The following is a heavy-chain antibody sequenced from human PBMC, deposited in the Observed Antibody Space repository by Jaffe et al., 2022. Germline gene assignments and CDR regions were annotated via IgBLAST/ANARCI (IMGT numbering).Heavy chain of an antibody. CDR1: GFTFSSYG. J-gene: IGHJ4*02. CDR2: IRYDGSNK. Sequence: QVQLVESGGGVVQPGGSLRLSCAASGFTFSSYGMHWVRQAPGKGLEWVAFIRYDGSNKYYADSVKGRFTISRDNSKNTLYLQMNSLRAEDTAVYYCAKASNYGDLYYFDYWGQGTLVTVSS. D-gene: IGHD4-17*01. V-gene: IGHV3-30*02. CDR3: AKASNYGDLYYFDY.